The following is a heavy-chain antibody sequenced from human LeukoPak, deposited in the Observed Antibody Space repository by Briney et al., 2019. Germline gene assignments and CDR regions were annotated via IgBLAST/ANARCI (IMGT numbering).Heavy chain of an antibody. D-gene: IGHD4-17*01. J-gene: IGHJ4*02. Sequence: GGSLRLSCATSGFTFSHACMNWVRQAPGKGLEWVGHIKSKTDGGTTDYAAPVKGRSTISRDDSKNTLYLQMNSLKTEDTAVYYCTTWTTVRYFDYWGQGTLVTVSS. CDR3: TTWTTVRYFDY. CDR2: IKSKTDGGTT. CDR1: GFTFSHAC. V-gene: IGHV3-15*07.